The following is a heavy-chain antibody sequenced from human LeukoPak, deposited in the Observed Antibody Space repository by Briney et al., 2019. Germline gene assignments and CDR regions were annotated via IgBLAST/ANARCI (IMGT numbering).Heavy chain of an antibody. CDR3: AREDLGAAAVYYYYYGMDV. CDR1: GFTFSSYW. CDR2: IWYDGSNK. V-gene: IGHV3-33*08. Sequence: GGSLRLSCAASGFTFSSYWMHWVRQAPGKGLEWVAVIWYDGSNKYYADSVKGRFTISRDNSKNTLYLQMNSLRAEDTAVYYCAREDLGAAAVYYYYYGMDVWGQGTTVTVSS. J-gene: IGHJ6*02. D-gene: IGHD6-13*01.